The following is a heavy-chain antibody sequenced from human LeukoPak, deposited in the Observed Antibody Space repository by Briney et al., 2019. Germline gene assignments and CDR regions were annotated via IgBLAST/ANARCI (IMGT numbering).Heavy chain of an antibody. CDR1: GFTFSSYR. J-gene: IGHJ4*02. Sequence: GGPLRLSCAASGFTFSSYRMNWVRQAPGKGLEWVANIKQDGSEKYYVDSVKGRFTISRDNAKNSLFLQMNSLRAEDTAVYYCARDTRTFDGWGQGTLVTVSS. D-gene: IGHD1-26*01. V-gene: IGHV3-7*01. CDR2: IKQDGSEK. CDR3: ARDTRTFDG.